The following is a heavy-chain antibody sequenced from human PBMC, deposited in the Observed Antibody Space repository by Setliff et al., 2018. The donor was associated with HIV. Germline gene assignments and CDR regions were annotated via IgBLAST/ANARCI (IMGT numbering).Heavy chain of an antibody. Sequence: SETLSLTCAVSGYSISSGYYWGWIRQPPGKGLECIGSIYHSGSTYYNPSLKSRVTISVDTSKNQFSLKLSSVTAADTAVYYCTFRTNWYFDLWGRGTLVPVSS. CDR2: IYHSGST. CDR1: GYSISSGYY. CDR3: TFRTNWYFDL. V-gene: IGHV4-38-2*01. J-gene: IGHJ2*01.